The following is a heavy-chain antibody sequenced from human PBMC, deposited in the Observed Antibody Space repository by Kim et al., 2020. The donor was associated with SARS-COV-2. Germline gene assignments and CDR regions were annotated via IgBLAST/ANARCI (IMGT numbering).Heavy chain of an antibody. V-gene: IGHV3-23*01. CDR2: ISGSGGST. CDR3: AKDLTGVVTAPVDY. Sequence: GGSLRLSCAASGFTFSSYAMSWVRQAPGKGLEWVSAISGSGGSTYYADSVKGRFTISRDNSKNTLYLQMNSLRAEDTAVYYCAKDLTGVVTAPVDYWGQGTLVTVSS. D-gene: IGHD2-21*02. CDR1: GFTFSSYA. J-gene: IGHJ4*02.